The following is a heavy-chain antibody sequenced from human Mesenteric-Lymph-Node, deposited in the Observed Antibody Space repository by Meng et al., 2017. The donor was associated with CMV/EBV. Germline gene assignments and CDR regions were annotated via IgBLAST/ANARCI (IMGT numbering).Heavy chain of an antibody. CDR1: GFTFSSYA. CDR3: ASEQQLDY. J-gene: IGHJ4*02. V-gene: IGHV3-21*01. Sequence: GESLKISCAASGFTFSSYAMHWVRQAPGKGLEWVSSISSSSSYIYYADSVKGRFTISRDNAKNSLYLQMNSLRAEDTAVYYCASEQQLDYWGQGTLVTVSS. CDR2: ISSSSSYI. D-gene: IGHD6-13*01.